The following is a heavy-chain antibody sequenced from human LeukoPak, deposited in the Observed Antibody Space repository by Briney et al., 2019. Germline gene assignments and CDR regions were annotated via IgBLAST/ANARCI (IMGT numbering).Heavy chain of an antibody. CDR3: ARGEAYYNKNGLPGAALDF. CDR1: GFTFSYHA. CDR2: ISYDGRNE. Sequence: GGSLRLSCTGSGFTFSYHALHWVRQAPGKGLQWLTVISYDGRNEYYADSVTGRFTISRDNSKNTVFLQLNSLRVEDAAIYYCARGEAYYNKNGLPGAALDFWGLGTLVTVSS. V-gene: IGHV3-30*04. J-gene: IGHJ3*01. D-gene: IGHD3-10*01.